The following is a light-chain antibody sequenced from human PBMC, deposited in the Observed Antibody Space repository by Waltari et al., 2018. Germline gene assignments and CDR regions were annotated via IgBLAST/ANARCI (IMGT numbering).Light chain of an antibody. CDR3: QHYLRLPVT. Sequence: EIVLTQSPGTLSLSLGERATVSCRTSQSVSRALAWYQQKPCQAPRLLIYGASTRATGIPDRCSGSGSGTDFSLTISRLEPDDFAVYYCQHYLRLPVTFGQGTTVEI. CDR2: GAS. J-gene: IGKJ1*01. CDR1: QSVSRA. V-gene: IGKV3-20*01.